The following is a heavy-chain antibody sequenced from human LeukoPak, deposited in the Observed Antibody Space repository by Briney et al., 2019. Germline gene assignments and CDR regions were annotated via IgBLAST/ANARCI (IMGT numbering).Heavy chain of an antibody. J-gene: IGHJ3*02. CDR3: ARRDYRDAFDI. D-gene: IGHD4-11*01. V-gene: IGHV4-59*12. CDR2: IYHSGST. Sequence: TSETLSLTCTVSGGSISSYYWSWIRQPPGKGLEWIGEIYHSGSTNYNPSLKSRVTISVDKSKNQFSLKLSSVTAADTAVYYCARRDYRDAFDIWGQGTMVTVSS. CDR1: GGSISSYY.